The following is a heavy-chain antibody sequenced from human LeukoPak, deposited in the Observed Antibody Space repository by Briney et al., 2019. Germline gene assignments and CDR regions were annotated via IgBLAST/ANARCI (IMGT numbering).Heavy chain of an antibody. V-gene: IGHV4-4*02. Sequence: SETLSLTCAVSGGSISSSNWWSWVRQPPGKGLEWIGEIYHSGSTSYSPSLKSRVTISMDKSKNQISLRLTSVTAADTALYYCARSPTKRVPEDYWGQGTLVTVSS. CDR2: IYHSGST. J-gene: IGHJ4*02. D-gene: IGHD2-2*01. CDR1: GGSISSSNW. CDR3: ARSPTKRVPEDY.